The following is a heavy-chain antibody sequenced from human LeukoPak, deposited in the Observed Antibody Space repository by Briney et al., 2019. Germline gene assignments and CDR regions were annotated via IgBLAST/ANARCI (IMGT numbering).Heavy chain of an antibody. J-gene: IGHJ4*02. V-gene: IGHV3-7*01. CDR3: VTEFWYRFNY. Sequence: SGGSLRLSCVASGFPFSGYWMDWVRQAPGKGLEWLATFAWDESAIEYADSVRGRFTISRDNAKNSVHPQMTGLRAEDTAVYFCVTEFWYRFNYWGQGLLVTVSS. CDR1: GFPFSGYW. CDR2: FAWDESAI. D-gene: IGHD3-3*01.